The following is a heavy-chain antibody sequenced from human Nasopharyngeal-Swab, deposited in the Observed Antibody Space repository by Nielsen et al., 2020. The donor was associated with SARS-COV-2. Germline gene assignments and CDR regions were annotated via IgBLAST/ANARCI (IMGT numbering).Heavy chain of an antibody. CDR2: ISAYNGNT. Sequence: SVKVSCKAPGYTFTSYGISWVRQAPGQGLEWMGWISAYNGNTNYAQKLQGRVTMTTDTSTSTAYMELRSLRSDDTAVYYCARLPYYYDSSGYLYYFDYWGQGTLVTVSS. CDR1: GYTFTSYG. J-gene: IGHJ4*02. CDR3: ARLPYYYDSSGYLYYFDY. D-gene: IGHD3-22*01. V-gene: IGHV1-18*01.